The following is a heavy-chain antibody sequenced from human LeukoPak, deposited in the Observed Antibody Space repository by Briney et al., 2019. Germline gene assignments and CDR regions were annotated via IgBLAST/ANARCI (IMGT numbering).Heavy chain of an antibody. V-gene: IGHV1-69*01. CDR2: IIPIFGTA. D-gene: IGHD5-24*01. J-gene: IGHJ4*02. CDR3: AASASRDGYNG. Sequence: EASVKVSCKASGGTFSSYAISWVRQAPGQGLEWMGGIIPIFGTANYAQKFQGRVTITADESTSTAYMELSSLRSEDTAVYYCAASASRDGYNGWGQGTLVTVSS. CDR1: GGTFSSYA.